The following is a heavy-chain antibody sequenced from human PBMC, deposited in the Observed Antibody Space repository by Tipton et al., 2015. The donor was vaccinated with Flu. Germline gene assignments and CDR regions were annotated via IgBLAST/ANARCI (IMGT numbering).Heavy chain of an antibody. CDR2: VSRTGST. D-gene: IGHD4-11*01. CDR3: ARRDYSNYVSDPTSWFDP. CDR1: GDSISSDFY. Sequence: TLSLTCVVSGDSISSDFYWAWIRQFPGKGLEWIGTVSRTGSTIYNPSLKSRVTISIDTSKNQFSLNMRSVTAADMAVYYCARRDYSNYVSDPTSWFDPGGQGSLVAVSS. V-gene: IGHV4-38-2*01. J-gene: IGHJ5*02.